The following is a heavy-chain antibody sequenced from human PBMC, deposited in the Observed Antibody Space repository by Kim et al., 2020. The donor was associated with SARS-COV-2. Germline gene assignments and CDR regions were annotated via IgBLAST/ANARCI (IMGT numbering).Heavy chain of an antibody. CDR1: GGSISNSNDY. Sequence: SETLSLTCTVSGGSISNSNDYWGWIRQPPGKGLQWIGTIYFTGTVSSNSSLKSRVTLSIDTSRNQFSLNLTDVTAADTAVYYCARRKGSGPSDSWGQGTLVTVAS. CDR2: IYFTGTV. CDR3: ARRKGSGPSDS. D-gene: IGHD1-26*01. V-gene: IGHV4-39*01. J-gene: IGHJ4*02.